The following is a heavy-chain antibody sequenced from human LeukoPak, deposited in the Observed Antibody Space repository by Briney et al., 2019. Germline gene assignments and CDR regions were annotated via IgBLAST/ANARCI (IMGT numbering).Heavy chain of an antibody. CDR2: INGGGGST. V-gene: IGHV3-23*01. J-gene: IGHJ3*01. CDR3: AKGGVVHAFNV. D-gene: IGHD2-15*01. Sequence: PGGSLSLSCAASGFTFCTFAMTWARRAPGKGLGWVQAINGGGGSTYYADSVKRRFTISRDNSKSTLYLQMNSLRAEDAAVYYCAKGGVVHAFNVWGQGTMVTVSS. CDR1: GFTFCTFA.